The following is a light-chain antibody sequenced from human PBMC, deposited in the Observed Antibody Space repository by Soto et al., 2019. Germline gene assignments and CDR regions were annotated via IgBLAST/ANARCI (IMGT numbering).Light chain of an antibody. CDR2: EVS. CDR1: SSDVGAYNF. J-gene: IGLJ2*01. V-gene: IGLV2-14*01. Sequence: QSALTQPASVSGSPGQSITISCTGTSSDVGAYNFVSWYQQFPGKAPKLMIYEVSNRPSGVSDRFSGAKSGNTASLIISCLRPEDEADYYCSSPTASATVLFGGGTQLTVL. CDR3: SSPTASATVL.